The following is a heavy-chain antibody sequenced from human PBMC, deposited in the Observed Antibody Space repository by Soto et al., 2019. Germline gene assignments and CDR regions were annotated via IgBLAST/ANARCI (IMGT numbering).Heavy chain of an antibody. CDR1: GYTFTGYY. J-gene: IGHJ4*02. V-gene: IGHV1-2*02. Sequence: ASVKVSCKASGYTFTGYYMHWVRQAPGQGLEWMGWINPNSGGTNYAQKFQGRVTMTRDTSISTAYMELSRLRSDDTAVYYCARVHSSGWYMLAYWGQGTLVTVSS. CDR2: INPNSGGT. CDR3: ARVHSSGWYMLAY. D-gene: IGHD6-19*01.